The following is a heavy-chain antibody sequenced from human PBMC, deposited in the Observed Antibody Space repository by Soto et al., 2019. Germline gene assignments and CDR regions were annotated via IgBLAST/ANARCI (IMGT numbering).Heavy chain of an antibody. D-gene: IGHD5-12*01. V-gene: IGHV1-24*01. CDR3: ATRRRWGLARIYYYYGMDV. Sequence: ASVKVSCKVSGYTLTELSMHCVRQAPGKGLERMGGFDPEDGETIYAQKFQGRVTMTEDTSTDTAYMELSSLRSEDTAVYYCATRRRWGLARIYYYYGMDVWGQGTTVTVSS. CDR1: GYTLTELS. J-gene: IGHJ6*02. CDR2: FDPEDGET.